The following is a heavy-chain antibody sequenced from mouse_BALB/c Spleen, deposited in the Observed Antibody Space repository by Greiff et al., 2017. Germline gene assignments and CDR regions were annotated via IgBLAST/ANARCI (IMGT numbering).Heavy chain of an antibody. D-gene: IGHD1-1*01. CDR3: ARGNSVVARRYNSAFDY. V-gene: IGHV1-9*01. CDR1: GYTFSSYW. Sequence: QVHLKESGAELMKPGASVKISCKATGYTFSSYWIEWVKQRPGHGLEWIGEILPGSGSTNYNEKFKGKATFTADTSSNTAYMQLSSLTSEDSAVDYCARGNSVVARRYNSAFDYWGQGTLVTVSA. CDR2: ILPGSGST. J-gene: IGHJ3*01.